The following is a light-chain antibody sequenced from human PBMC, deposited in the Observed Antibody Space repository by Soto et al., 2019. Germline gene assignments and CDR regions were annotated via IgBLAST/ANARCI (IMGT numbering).Light chain of an antibody. CDR2: EVS. Sequence: QSALTQPASVSGSPGQSITISCTGTSIDVGDYNYVSWYQHHPGKAPKLIIYEVSNRPSGVSNRFSGSSSDNTASLTISGLLAEDEADYYCSSYTSSSTYVFGTGTKVTVL. CDR1: SIDVGDYNY. V-gene: IGLV2-14*01. J-gene: IGLJ1*01. CDR3: SSYTSSSTYV.